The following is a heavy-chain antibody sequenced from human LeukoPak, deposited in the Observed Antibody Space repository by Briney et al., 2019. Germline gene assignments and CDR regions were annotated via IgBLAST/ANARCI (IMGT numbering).Heavy chain of an antibody. Sequence: PGGSLRLSCAASGFTFSTYSMNWVRQAPGKGLEWVSSITSGGTYIYYADSVKGRFTISRDNAKNSLYLQMNSLRAEDTAVYYCARVQTDSSGDYYGFAYWGQGTLVTVSS. D-gene: IGHD3-22*01. CDR2: ITSGGTYI. J-gene: IGHJ4*02. V-gene: IGHV3-21*01. CDR3: ARVQTDSSGDYYGFAY. CDR1: GFTFSTYS.